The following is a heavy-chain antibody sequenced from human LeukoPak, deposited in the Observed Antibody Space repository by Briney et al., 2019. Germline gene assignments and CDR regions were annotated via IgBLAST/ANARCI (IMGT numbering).Heavy chain of an antibody. CDR2: ISAYNGNT. V-gene: IGHV1-18*01. Sequence: ASVKVSCKASGYTFTSYGISWVRQAPGQGLEWMGWISAYNGNTNYAQKLQGRVTMTTDTSTNTAYMELRSLRSDDTAVYYCARDHLVQLWSQGPPFCDYWGQGTLVTVSS. CDR3: ARDHLVQLWSQGPPFCDY. J-gene: IGHJ4*02. D-gene: IGHD5-18*01. CDR1: GYTFTSYG.